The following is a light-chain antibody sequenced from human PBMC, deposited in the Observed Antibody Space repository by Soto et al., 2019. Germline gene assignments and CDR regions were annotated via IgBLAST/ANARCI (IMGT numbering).Light chain of an antibody. CDR1: ISNIGAGYD. V-gene: IGLV1-40*01. CDR3: QSYDSSLSAVV. J-gene: IGLJ3*02. CDR2: GNN. Sequence: QSVLTQPPSVSGAPGQRVTTSCIGSISNIGAGYDVHWYQQLPGKALKLLISGNNNRPSGVPDRFSGSKSGTSASLAIAGLQAEDEADYYCQSYDSSLSAVVFGGGTKLTVL.